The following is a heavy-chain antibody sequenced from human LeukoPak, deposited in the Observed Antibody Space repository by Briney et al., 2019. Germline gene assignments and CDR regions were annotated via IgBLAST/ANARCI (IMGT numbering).Heavy chain of an antibody. J-gene: IGHJ4*02. CDR2: MNPNSGNT. Sequence: ASVKVSCKASGYTFTSYDINWVRQATGQGLEWMGWMNPNSGNTGYAQKFQGRVTMTRNTSISTAYMELSSLRSEDTAVYYCARGRGIAAAGRAPRKYYFDYWGQGTLVTVSS. CDR1: GYTFTSYD. CDR3: ARGRGIAAAGRAPRKYYFDY. D-gene: IGHD6-13*01. V-gene: IGHV1-8*01.